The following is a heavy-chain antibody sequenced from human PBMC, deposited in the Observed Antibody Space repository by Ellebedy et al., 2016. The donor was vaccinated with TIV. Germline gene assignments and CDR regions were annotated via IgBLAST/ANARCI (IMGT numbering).Heavy chain of an antibody. D-gene: IGHD6-19*01. Sequence: GESLKISCAASGFTFSSYGMHWVRQAPGKGLEWVSYISSSSSNIYNTDSVKGRFTISRDNAKNSLYLQMNSLRDEDTAVYYCAAGYSGGLYGIDYWGQGTLVTVSS. CDR1: GFTFSSYG. CDR2: ISSSSSNI. J-gene: IGHJ4*02. CDR3: AAGYSGGLYGIDY. V-gene: IGHV3-48*02.